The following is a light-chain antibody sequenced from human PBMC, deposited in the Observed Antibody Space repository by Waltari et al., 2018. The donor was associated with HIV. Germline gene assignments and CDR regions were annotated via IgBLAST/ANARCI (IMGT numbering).Light chain of an antibody. V-gene: IGKV3-11*01. CDR2: DAS. CDR3: QQRSNWPALS. CDR1: QNVNTF. Sequence: EIVLTQSPATLSLSPGERAILSCRASQNVNTFLAWYQQKPGQAPRLLIFDASKRATGSPARFSGRGSGTDFTLTISSLDAEDSAFYFCQQRSNWPALSFGGGT. J-gene: IGKJ4*01.